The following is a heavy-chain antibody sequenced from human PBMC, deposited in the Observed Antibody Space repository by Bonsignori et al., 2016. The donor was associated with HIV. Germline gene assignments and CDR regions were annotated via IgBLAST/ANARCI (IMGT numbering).Heavy chain of an antibody. J-gene: IGHJ3*02. V-gene: IGHV3-11*01. D-gene: IGHD7-27*01. CDR3: ASLSLGIFDAFDI. CDR2: ISSSGSTI. Sequence: WIRQPPGKGLEWVSYISSSGSTIYYADSVKGRFTISRDNAKNSLYLQMNSLRAEDTAVYYCASLSLGIFDAFDIWGQGTMVTVSS.